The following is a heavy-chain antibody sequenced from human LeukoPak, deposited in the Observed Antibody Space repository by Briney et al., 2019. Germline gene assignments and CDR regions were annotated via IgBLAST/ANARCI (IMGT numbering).Heavy chain of an antibody. CDR3: ARGLATGIFYYYYMDV. J-gene: IGHJ6*03. Sequence: ASVKVSCKASGYTFTSYGINWVRQATGQGLEWMGWMNPNSGNTGYAQKFQGRVTMTRNTSISIAYMELSSLRSEDTAVYYCARGLATGIFYYYYMDVWGKGTTVTVSS. CDR2: MNPNSGNT. CDR1: GYTFTSYG. D-gene: IGHD2-15*01. V-gene: IGHV1-8*02.